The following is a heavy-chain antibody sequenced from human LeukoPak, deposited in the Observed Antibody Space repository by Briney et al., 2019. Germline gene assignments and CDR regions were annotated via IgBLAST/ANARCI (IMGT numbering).Heavy chain of an antibody. Sequence: SVKVSCKASGGTFSSYAISWVRQAPGQGLEWMGRIIPILGIANYAQKFQGRVTITADKSTSTAYMELSSLRSEDTAVYYCARSLAAAGTRAQYYYYYGMDVWGQGTTVTVSS. CDR1: GGTFSSYA. D-gene: IGHD6-13*01. CDR2: IIPILGIA. CDR3: ARSLAAAGTRAQYYYYYGMDV. J-gene: IGHJ6*02. V-gene: IGHV1-69*04.